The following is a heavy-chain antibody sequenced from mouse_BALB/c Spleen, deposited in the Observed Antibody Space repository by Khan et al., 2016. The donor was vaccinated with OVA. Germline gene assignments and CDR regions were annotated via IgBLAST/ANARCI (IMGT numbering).Heavy chain of an antibody. J-gene: IGHJ1*01. D-gene: IGHD2-1*01. CDR2: ISSGSSTI. V-gene: IGHV5-17*02. Sequence: EVQLQESVGGLVQPGGSRKLSCVVSGFTFSSFGMHWVRQAPKKGLEWVAYISSGSSTIYYVDTVKGRFTISRDNPKNTLFLQMTSLRSEDTAMYYCARSGGNFHWYFDVWGAGTSVTVSS. CDR1: GFTFSSFG. CDR3: ARSGGNFHWYFDV.